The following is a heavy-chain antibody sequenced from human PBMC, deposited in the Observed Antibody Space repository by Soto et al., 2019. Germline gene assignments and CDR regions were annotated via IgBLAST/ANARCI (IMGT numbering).Heavy chain of an antibody. CDR1: GFTFSAYW. D-gene: IGHD1-1*01. V-gene: IGHV3-74*01. CDR2: ISDDGSTA. Sequence: GSLRLSCAVSGFTFSAYWMHWVRQVPGKGLTWVSRISDDGSTATYADSVKGRFIISRDNAKNTLYLEMNTLRADDSGLYYCARGPRVSSTGTGAHWGRGTLVTVSS. CDR3: ARGPRVSSTGTGAH. J-gene: IGHJ4*02.